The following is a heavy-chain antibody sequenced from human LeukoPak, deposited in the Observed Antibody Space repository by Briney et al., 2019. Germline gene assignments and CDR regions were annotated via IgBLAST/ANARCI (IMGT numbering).Heavy chain of an antibody. J-gene: IGHJ3*02. V-gene: IGHV4-59*01. CDR2: IYYSGST. CDR3: ARDDITAAGAPYAFHI. Sequence: PSETLSLTCTVSGGSISSYYWSWIRQPPGKGLEWIGHIYYSGSTNYNPSLKSRVTISVDTSKNQFSLKLSSVTAADTAVYYCARDDITAAGAPYAFHIWGQGTMVTVSS. D-gene: IGHD6-13*01. CDR1: GGSISSYY.